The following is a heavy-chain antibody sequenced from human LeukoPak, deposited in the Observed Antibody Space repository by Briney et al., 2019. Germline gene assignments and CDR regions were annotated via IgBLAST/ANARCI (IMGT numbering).Heavy chain of an antibody. CDR1: GGSFSGYY. D-gene: IGHD3-10*01. J-gene: IGHJ5*02. CDR2: INHSGST. Sequence: SETLSLTCAVYGGSFSGYYWNWIRQPPGKGLEWIGEINHSGSTNYNPSLKSRVTISVDTSKNQFSLKLSSVTAADTAVYYCATTPHYYGSGKWFHPWGPGTLVTVSP. V-gene: IGHV4-34*01. CDR3: ATTPHYYGSGKWFHP.